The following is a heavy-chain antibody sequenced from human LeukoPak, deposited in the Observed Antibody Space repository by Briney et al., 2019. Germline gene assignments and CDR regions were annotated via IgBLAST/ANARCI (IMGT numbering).Heavy chain of an antibody. V-gene: IGHV4-30-4*01. CDR3: ARHHDSRNGFDV. CDR2: TYYSGST. CDR1: CDSTSSADYY. D-gene: IGHD3-22*01. J-gene: IGHJ3*01. Sequence: PSQTLSLTCTVSCDSTSSADYYWGWIRQPPGKGLEWIGYTYYSGSTYYNPSLKSRVTISVDTSKNQFSLEVRSVTAADTAVYYCARHHDSRNGFDVWGQGTMVTVSS.